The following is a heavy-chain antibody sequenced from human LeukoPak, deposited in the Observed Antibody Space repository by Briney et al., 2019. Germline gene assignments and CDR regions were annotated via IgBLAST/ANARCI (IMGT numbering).Heavy chain of an antibody. CDR1: GFTFSSYS. CDR3: AKASELGDFPNYFYYGMDV. Sequence: GGSLRLSCAASGFTFSSYSMNWVRQAPGKGLEWVSSISSSSSYIYYADSVKGRFTISRDNAKNSLYLQMNSLRAEDTAVYYCAKASELGDFPNYFYYGMDVWGQGTTVTVSS. V-gene: IGHV3-21*04. J-gene: IGHJ6*02. CDR2: ISSSSSYI. D-gene: IGHD1-14*01.